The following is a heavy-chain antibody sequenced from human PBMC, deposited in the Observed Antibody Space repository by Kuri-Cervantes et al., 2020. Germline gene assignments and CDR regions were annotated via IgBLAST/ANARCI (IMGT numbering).Heavy chain of an antibody. CDR1: GFTFSSYW. Sequence: GGSLRLSCAASGFTFSSYWMHWVRQAPGKGLVWVSRINSDGSSTSYADSVKGRFTISRDNAKNTLYLQMNSLRAEDTAVYYCARDRRYYDSSGYYVGDGMDVWGQGTTVTVSS. J-gene: IGHJ6*02. CDR2: INSDGSST. V-gene: IGHV3-74*01. CDR3: ARDRRYYDSSGYYVGDGMDV. D-gene: IGHD3-22*01.